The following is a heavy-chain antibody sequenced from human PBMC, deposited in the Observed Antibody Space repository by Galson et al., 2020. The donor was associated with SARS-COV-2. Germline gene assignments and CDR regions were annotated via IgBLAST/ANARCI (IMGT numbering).Heavy chain of an antibody. CDR2: IYHSGST. V-gene: IGHV4-38-2*02. CDR3: ARETDIVVVVAVNWFDP. D-gene: IGHD2-15*01. J-gene: IGHJ5*02. CDR1: GYSISSGYY. Sequence: ASETLSLTCTVSGYSISSGYYWGWIRQPPGKGLEWIGSIYHSGSTYYNPSLKSRVTISVDTSKNQFSLKLSSVTAADTAVYYCARETDIVVVVAVNWFDPWGQGNLVIVSA.